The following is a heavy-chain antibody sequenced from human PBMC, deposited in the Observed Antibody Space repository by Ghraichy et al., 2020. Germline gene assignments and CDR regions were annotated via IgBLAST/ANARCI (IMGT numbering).Heavy chain of an antibody. V-gene: IGHV6-1*01. CDR3: AGVRWGSKHFDY. D-gene: IGHD2-21*01. Sequence: SETLSLTCAIYGDSVSSNGGAWNWIRPSPSRGLESLGRTYYSSKWNNDYAGSVTGRLTINPDTSKNQFSLQLNSVTPEDTAVYYCAGVRWGSKHFDYWGQGTLLTLSS. CDR2: TYYSSKWNN. J-gene: IGHJ4*02. CDR1: GDSVSSNGGA.